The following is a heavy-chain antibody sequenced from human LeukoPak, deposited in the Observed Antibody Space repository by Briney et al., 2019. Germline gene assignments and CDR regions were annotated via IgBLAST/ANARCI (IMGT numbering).Heavy chain of an antibody. J-gene: IGHJ5*01. Sequence: GGSLRLSCAASGFTFSSYAISWVRQAPGQGLEWMGRIIPILGIANYAQKFQGRVTITADKSTSTAYMELSSLRSEDTAGYYWARDWKYYHDSSPNRFDPLGQGTLVTVSS. V-gene: IGHV1-69*04. CDR3: ARDWKYYHDSSPNRFDP. D-gene: IGHD3-22*01. CDR1: GFTFSSYA. CDR2: IIPILGIA.